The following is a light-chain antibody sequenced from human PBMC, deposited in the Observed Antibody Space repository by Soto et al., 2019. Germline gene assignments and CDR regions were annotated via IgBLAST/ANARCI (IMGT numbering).Light chain of an antibody. CDR2: EVT. Sequence: QSALTQPASVSGSPGQSVTISCTGTSSDVGAYKYVSWYQHLPDKAPKLIISEVTNRPSGVSDRFSGSKSGNTASLTISGLQAEDEADYYCASLTTTNFVFGSGTKVTVL. CDR1: SSDVGAYKY. V-gene: IGLV2-14*01. J-gene: IGLJ1*01. CDR3: ASLTTTNFV.